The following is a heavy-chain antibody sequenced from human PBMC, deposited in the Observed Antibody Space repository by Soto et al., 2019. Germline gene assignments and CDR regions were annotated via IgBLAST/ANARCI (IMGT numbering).Heavy chain of an antibody. CDR1: GGSVSSGTFY. CDR3: ARYLAAPGNWLDP. J-gene: IGHJ5*02. Sequence: SETLSLTCIVSGGSVSSGTFYWSWIRQDPGKGLEWIGFIYYSGTTYYNPSLKSRVTISVDTSKNHFSLTLTSVAAAETAVYSCARYLAAPGNWLDPWGQGALVTVSS. CDR2: IYYSGTT. V-gene: IGHV4-31*03.